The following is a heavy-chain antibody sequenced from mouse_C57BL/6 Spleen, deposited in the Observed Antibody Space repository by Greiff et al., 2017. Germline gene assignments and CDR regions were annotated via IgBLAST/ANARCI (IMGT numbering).Heavy chain of an antibody. Sequence: QVQLKESGPELVKPGASVKISCKASGYAFSSSWMNWVKQRPGKGLEWIGRIYPGDGDTNYNGKFKGKATLTADKSSSTAYMQLSSLTSEDSAVYFCAREVVVERDWFADWGQGTLVTVSA. CDR3: AREVVVERDWFAD. J-gene: IGHJ3*01. CDR2: IYPGDGDT. V-gene: IGHV1-82*01. D-gene: IGHD1-1*01. CDR1: GYAFSSSW.